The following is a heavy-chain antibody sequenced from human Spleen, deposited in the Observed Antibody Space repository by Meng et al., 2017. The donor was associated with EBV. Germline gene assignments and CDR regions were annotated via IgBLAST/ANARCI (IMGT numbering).Heavy chain of an antibody. J-gene: IGHJ4*02. CDR2: FIPMSGAP. CDR3: ASESRRGFTPDY. D-gene: IGHD3-10*01. CDR1: GDTFSIDA. Sequence: HVLSVPAGAKMQEPGPAARLACQTTGDTFSIDAISWVRQARGQGLEWMGGFIPMSGAPHYARKFQGRITITADESTSTHYMDLINLTYEDAAMYYCASESRRGFTPDYWGQGTLVTVSS. V-gene: IGHV1-69*01.